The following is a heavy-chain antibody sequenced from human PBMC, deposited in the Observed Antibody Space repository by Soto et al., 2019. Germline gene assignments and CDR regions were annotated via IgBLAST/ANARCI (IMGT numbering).Heavy chain of an antibody. D-gene: IGHD6-19*01. CDR3: AQTVAGTISVVYYYGMDV. CDR1: GGSMSTSDYY. Sequence: PSETLSLTCTVSGGSMSTSDYYWGWIRQTPGKGLEYIGNIDYRGTASYNPSLASRVTISTDTSKNQFSLKLSSVTAADTAVYYCAQTVAGTISVVYYYGMDVWGQGTTVTVSS. V-gene: IGHV4-39*01. J-gene: IGHJ6*02. CDR2: IDYRGTA.